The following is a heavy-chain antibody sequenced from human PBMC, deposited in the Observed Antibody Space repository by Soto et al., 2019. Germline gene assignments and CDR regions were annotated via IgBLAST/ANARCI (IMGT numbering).Heavy chain of an antibody. Sequence: QVQLVESGGGVVQPGRSLRLSCAASGFTFSSDGMHWVRQAPGKGLEWVAVIWYDGSNKYYADSVKGRFTISRDNSKNTLYLQMNSLRAEDTAVYYCARDVAVAGLDYWGQGTLVTVSS. V-gene: IGHV3-33*01. D-gene: IGHD6-19*01. CDR1: GFTFSSDG. CDR2: IWYDGSNK. CDR3: ARDVAVAGLDY. J-gene: IGHJ4*02.